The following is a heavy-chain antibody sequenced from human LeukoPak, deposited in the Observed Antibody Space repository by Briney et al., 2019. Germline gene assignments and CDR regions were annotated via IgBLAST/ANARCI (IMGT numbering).Heavy chain of an antibody. CDR2: MLSDGSNK. Sequence: PGRSLRLSCAASGFTFSTYNMHWVRQAPGKGLEWVALMLSDGSNKYHADSVKGRFTITRDNSKNTLFLQMNSMRGEDTAVYYCAKDSGYSYGHGLDYWGQGTLVTVSS. CDR3: AKDSGYSYGHGLDY. V-gene: IGHV3-33*06. J-gene: IGHJ4*02. CDR1: GFTFSTYN. D-gene: IGHD5-18*01.